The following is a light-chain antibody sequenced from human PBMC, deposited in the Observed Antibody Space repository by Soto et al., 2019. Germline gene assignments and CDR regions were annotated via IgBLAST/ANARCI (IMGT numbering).Light chain of an antibody. V-gene: IGLV1-51*01. CDR1: SSNIGNNY. Sequence: QSVLTQPPSVSAAPGQKVTISCSGSSSNIGNNYVSWYQQFPGTAPKLLIYDNNKRPSGTLDRFSGSKSGTSATLGITGLQTGDEADYYCGTWDSSLSAGVFGGGTKLTVL. CDR3: GTWDSSLSAGV. CDR2: DNN. J-gene: IGLJ2*01.